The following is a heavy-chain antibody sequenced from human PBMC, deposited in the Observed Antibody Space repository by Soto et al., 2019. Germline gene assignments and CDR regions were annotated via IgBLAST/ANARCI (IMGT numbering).Heavy chain of an antibody. CDR2: IYYSGST. J-gene: IGHJ6*02. V-gene: IGHV4-30-4*01. CDR3: ARDTIYDFWSYGMDV. D-gene: IGHD3-3*01. CDR1: GGSISSGDYY. Sequence: QVQLQESGPGLVKPSQTLSLTCTVSGGSISSGDYYWSWIRQPPGKGLEWIGYIYYSGSTYYNPSLKSRVTISVDTSKNQFSLKLSSVTAADTAVYYCARDTIYDFWSYGMDVWGQGTTVTVSS.